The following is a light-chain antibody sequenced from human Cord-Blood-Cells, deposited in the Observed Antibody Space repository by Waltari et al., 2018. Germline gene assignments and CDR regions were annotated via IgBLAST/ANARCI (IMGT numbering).Light chain of an antibody. Sequence: QSALTQPASVSGSPGQSITISCTVTSSDVGGYNYVSWYQQHPGKAPKLMIYDFSKRPSGVSNRFSGSKSGNTASLTISGLQAEDEADYYCSSYTSSSTWVFGGGTKLTVL. CDR2: DFS. J-gene: IGLJ3*02. CDR1: SSDVGGYNY. V-gene: IGLV2-14*01. CDR3: SSYTSSSTWV.